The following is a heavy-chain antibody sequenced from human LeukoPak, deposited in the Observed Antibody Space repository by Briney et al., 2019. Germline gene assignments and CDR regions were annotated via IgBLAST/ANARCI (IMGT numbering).Heavy chain of an antibody. Sequence: PGGSLRLSCAASGFTFSSNAMSWVRQAPGKGLEWVSGITGTGGSTHYADSVKGRFTISRDSSKNTLYLQMNSLRAEDTAVYYCAKGGLAMDVWGQGTTVTVPS. D-gene: IGHD1-26*01. CDR3: AKGGLAMDV. V-gene: IGHV3-23*01. CDR2: ITGTGGST. CDR1: GFTFSSNA. J-gene: IGHJ6*02.